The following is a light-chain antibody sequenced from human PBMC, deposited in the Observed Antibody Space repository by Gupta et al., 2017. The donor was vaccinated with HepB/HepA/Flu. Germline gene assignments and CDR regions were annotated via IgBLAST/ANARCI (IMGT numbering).Light chain of an antibody. Sequence: DIVMTQSPDSLALSLGERATINCKSSQSVRYSSNQKNYLAWYQQKAGQPPKLLVYWASTRESGVPDRFSGSGSGTDFTLTISSRQAEDVAVYFCQQEDCTPLTFGGGTKVEI. CDR2: WAS. CDR1: QSVRYSSNQKNY. V-gene: IGKV4-1*01. CDR3: QQEDCTPLT. J-gene: IGKJ4*01.